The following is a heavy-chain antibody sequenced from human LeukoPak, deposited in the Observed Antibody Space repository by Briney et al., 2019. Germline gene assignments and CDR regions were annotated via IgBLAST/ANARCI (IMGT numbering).Heavy chain of an antibody. CDR3: ASSYYDFWSGFVVDAFDI. V-gene: IGHV4-59*01. CDR1: GGSISSYY. D-gene: IGHD3-3*01. J-gene: IGHJ3*02. Sequence: SETLSLTCTVSGGSISSYYWSWIRQPPGKGLEWIGYIYYSGSTNYNPSLKSRVTISVDTSKNQFSLKLSSVTAADTAVYYCASSYYDFWSGFVVDAFDIWGQGTMDTVSS. CDR2: IYYSGST.